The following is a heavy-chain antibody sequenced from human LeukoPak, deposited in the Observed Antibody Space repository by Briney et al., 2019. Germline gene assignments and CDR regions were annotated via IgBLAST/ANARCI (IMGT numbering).Heavy chain of an antibody. Sequence: PSETLSLTCTVSGGSINNTLFYWGWIRQPPGKGLEWIGTVYYDGINYSSPSLKSRVTISVDTSKNQFSLKLSSVTAADTAVYYCARGIGNWFDPWGQGTLVTVSS. CDR1: GGSINNTLFY. D-gene: IGHD1-26*01. CDR3: ARGIGNWFDP. V-gene: IGHV4-39*07. CDR2: VYYDGIN. J-gene: IGHJ5*02.